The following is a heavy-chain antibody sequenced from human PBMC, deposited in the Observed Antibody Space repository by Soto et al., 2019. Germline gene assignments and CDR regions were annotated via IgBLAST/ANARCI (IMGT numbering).Heavy chain of an antibody. CDR1: GGTFSSYA. Sequence: SVKVSCKASGGTFSSYAISWVRQAPGQGLEWMGGIIPIFGTANYAQKFQGRVTITADKSTSTAYMELSSLRSEDTAVYYCARSIAAAEPFDYWGQGPLVTVSS. D-gene: IGHD6-13*01. CDR3: ARSIAAAEPFDY. CDR2: IIPIFGTA. V-gene: IGHV1-69*06. J-gene: IGHJ4*02.